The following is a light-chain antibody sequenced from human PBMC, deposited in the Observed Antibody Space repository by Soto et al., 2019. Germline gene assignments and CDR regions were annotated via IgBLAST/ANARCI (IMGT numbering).Light chain of an antibody. CDR2: AAT. CDR1: QTIDTY. Sequence: DIQLTQSPSSLSASVGDRVTITCLASQTIDTYLNWYQHKPGTAPKVLIYAATYLQNGVPSRFSGTGSGADFTLTISSLQPEDFATYYCQQNFNFPRTFGQGTKVDIK. J-gene: IGKJ1*01. CDR3: QQNFNFPRT. V-gene: IGKV1-39*01.